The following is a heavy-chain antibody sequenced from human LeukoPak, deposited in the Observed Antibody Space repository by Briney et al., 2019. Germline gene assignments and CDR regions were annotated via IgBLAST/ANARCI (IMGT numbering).Heavy chain of an antibody. CDR2: IYYSGST. CDR1: GGSVSTYY. CDR3: ASTSGYCSGGNCYSAFDY. Sequence: SETLSLTCTVSGGSVSTYYWNWVRQPPGKGLEWIGYIYYSGSTNYNPTLKSRPTISVDTSNNQFSLKLSSVTAADTAVYYCASTSGYCSGGNCYSAFDYWGQGTLVTVSS. J-gene: IGHJ4*02. V-gene: IGHV4-59*02. D-gene: IGHD2-15*01.